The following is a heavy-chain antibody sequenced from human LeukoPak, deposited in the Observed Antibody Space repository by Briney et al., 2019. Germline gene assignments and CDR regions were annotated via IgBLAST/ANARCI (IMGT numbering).Heavy chain of an antibody. CDR1: GFTFSSYA. CDR2: ISGSGGST. D-gene: IGHD3-16*01. J-gene: IGHJ4*02. Sequence: GGSLRLSCAASGFTFSSYAMSWVRQAPGKGLEWVSAISGSGGSTYYADSVKGRFTISRDNSKNTLYLQMNSLRAEDTAVYYWAKVRGGGGGARSGYFDYWGQGTLVTVSS. CDR3: AKVRGGGGGARSGYFDY. V-gene: IGHV3-23*01.